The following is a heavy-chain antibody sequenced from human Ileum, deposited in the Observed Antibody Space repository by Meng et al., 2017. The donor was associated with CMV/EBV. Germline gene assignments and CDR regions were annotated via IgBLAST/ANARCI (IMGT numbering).Heavy chain of an antibody. CDR2: INEDGGEI. D-gene: IGHD4-17*01. CDR1: GFTFSRNW. CDR3: ARDYGDYEKFYYYGMDV. J-gene: IGHJ6*02. V-gene: IGHV3-7*01. Sequence: GGSLRLSCAASGFTFSRNWMTWVRQPPGKGLEWVANINEDGGEIYYVDSLWGRFTISRDNAKNSLYLQMNSLRAEDTAVYYCARDYGDYEKFYYYGMDVWGQGTTVTVSS.